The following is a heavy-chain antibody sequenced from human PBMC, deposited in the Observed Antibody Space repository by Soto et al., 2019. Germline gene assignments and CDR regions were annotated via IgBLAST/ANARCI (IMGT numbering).Heavy chain of an antibody. CDR2: IYPGDSDT. Sequence: PGDSLKISCKGSGYSFTSYWIGWARQMPGKGLEWMGIIYPGDSDTRYSPSFQGQVTISADKSIRTAYLQWSSLKASDTAMYYCARHVGYGDYSYYYYGMDVWGQGTTVTVSS. CDR1: GYSFTSYW. CDR3: ARHVGYGDYSYYYYGMDV. V-gene: IGHV5-51*01. D-gene: IGHD4-17*01. J-gene: IGHJ6*02.